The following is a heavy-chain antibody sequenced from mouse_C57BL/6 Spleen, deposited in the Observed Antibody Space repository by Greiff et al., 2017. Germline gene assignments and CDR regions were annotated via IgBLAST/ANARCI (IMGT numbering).Heavy chain of an antibody. CDR3: SRFPDGYNGSHRSFDV. CDR2: IDPANGNT. Sequence: EVQLQQSVAELVRPGASVQLSCTASGFNIKNTYMHWVKQRPEQGLEWIGRIDPANGNTKYAPKFQGKATITADTSSNTAYLQLSSLTSEDTAIYYCSRFPDGYNGSHRSFDVRRTGTTVTVS. D-gene: IGHD1-1*01. V-gene: IGHV14-3*01. CDR1: GFNIKNTY. J-gene: IGHJ1*03.